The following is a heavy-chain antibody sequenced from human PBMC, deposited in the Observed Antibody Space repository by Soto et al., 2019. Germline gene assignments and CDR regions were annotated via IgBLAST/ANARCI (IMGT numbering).Heavy chain of an antibody. Sequence: GASVKVSCKVSGYTLTELSMHWVRQAPGKGLEWMGGFDPEDGETIYAQKFQGRVTMTEDTSTDTAYMELSSLRSEDTAVYYCATVRYYYDSSGYKGPYNWFDPWGQGTLVTVPQ. D-gene: IGHD3-22*01. CDR3: ATVRYYYDSSGYKGPYNWFDP. V-gene: IGHV1-24*01. CDR2: FDPEDGET. CDR1: GYTLTELS. J-gene: IGHJ5*02.